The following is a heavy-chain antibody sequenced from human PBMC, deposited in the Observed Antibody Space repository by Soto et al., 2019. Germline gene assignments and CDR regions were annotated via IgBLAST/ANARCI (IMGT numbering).Heavy chain of an antibody. D-gene: IGHD1-1*01. CDR3: ARNWNDGGGDAFDI. Sequence: QVQLVESGGGVVQPGRSLRLSCAASGFTFSSYGMHWVRQAPGKGLEWVAVIWYDGSNKYYADSVKGRFTISRDNSKNTLYLQMNSLRAEDTAVYYCARNWNDGGGDAFDIWGQGTMVTVSS. J-gene: IGHJ3*02. CDR2: IWYDGSNK. V-gene: IGHV3-33*01. CDR1: GFTFSSYG.